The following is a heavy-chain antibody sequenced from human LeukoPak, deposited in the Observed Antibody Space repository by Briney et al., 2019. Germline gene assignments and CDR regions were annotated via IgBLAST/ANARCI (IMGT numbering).Heavy chain of an antibody. D-gene: IGHD1-14*01. CDR1: GFAFSSYG. CDR3: ARIPSTGLTLDFDY. CDR2: IRHDGVNK. V-gene: IGHV3-30*02. J-gene: IGHJ4*02. Sequence: GGSLRLSCAASGFAFSSYGMHWVRQTPGKGLEWVAFIRHDGVNKNYADSVKGRFTISRDNSKNTLYLQMNSLRVEDTAVYFCARIPSTGLTLDFDYWGQGTLVTVSS.